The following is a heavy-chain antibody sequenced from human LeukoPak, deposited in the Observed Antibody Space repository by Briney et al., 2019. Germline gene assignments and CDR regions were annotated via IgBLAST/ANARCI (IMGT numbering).Heavy chain of an antibody. CDR1: GFTFSNSA. D-gene: IGHD4-17*01. CDR3: AKSGGHPTENYYMDV. CDR2: LSGSGITT. Sequence: QPGGSLRLSCAASGFTFSNSAMSWVRQAPGKGLERVSTLSGSGITTYYADSMKGRFTMSRDNSKNTLYLQMNSLRAEDTAVYYCAKSGGHPTENYYMDVWGKGTTVTVSS. V-gene: IGHV3-23*01. J-gene: IGHJ6*03.